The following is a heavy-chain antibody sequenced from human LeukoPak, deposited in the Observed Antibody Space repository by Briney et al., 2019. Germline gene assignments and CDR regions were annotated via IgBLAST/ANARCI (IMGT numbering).Heavy chain of an antibody. CDR1: GGSISSDYW. CDR2: IYHSGST. Sequence: SETLSLTCALSGGSISSDYWWCWARQSPEKGLEWIGEIYHSGSTNYNPSLKSRVTMSVDKSKNQISLTLNSVTAADTAVYYCARGAHYRYDYWGQGTLVTVSS. D-gene: IGHD4-11*01. V-gene: IGHV4-4*02. J-gene: IGHJ4*02. CDR3: ARGAHYRYDY.